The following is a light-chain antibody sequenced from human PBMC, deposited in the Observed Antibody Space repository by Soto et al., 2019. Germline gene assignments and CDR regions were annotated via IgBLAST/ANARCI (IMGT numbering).Light chain of an antibody. CDR3: QQLNNFPRT. Sequence: DIQLTQSPSFLSASVGDRVTITCRASQGISSYLAWYQQRPGKAPKLLMYGASTLQGGVPSRFSGSASGKTFTLTINNLQPEDFATYYCQQLNNFPRTFGQGTKVE. CDR1: QGISSY. J-gene: IGKJ1*01. CDR2: GAS. V-gene: IGKV1-9*01.